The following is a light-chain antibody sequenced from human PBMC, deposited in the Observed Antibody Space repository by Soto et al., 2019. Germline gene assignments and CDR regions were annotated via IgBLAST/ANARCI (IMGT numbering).Light chain of an antibody. CDR3: QQYNSYRT. V-gene: IGKV1-5*01. CDR1: QSGSSR. J-gene: IGKJ1*01. Sequence: DIQMTQSPSSLFASVGDRVSIXCRASQSGSSRFDWYQQTTGEAPKLLIYDASSLESGVTSRFSGSGCGTEFTLTISSLQPDDLATYDCQQYNSYRTFGQGTKVDI. CDR2: DAS.